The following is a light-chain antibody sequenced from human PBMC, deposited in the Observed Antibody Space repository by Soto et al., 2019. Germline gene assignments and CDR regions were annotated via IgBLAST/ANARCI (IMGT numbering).Light chain of an antibody. Sequence: DIPMTQSPSSLSASVGDRVTITCQASQDITNYLSWYQQKPGKAPKLLIYDASNLETGVPSRFSGSGSGTDFTFTISSLQPVDIATYYCQQYDYLPITFGQGTRLEIK. CDR3: QQYDYLPIT. CDR2: DAS. CDR1: QDITNY. V-gene: IGKV1-33*01. J-gene: IGKJ5*01.